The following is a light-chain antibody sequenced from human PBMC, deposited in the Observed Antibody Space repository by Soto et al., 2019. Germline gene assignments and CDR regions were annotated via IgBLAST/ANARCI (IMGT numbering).Light chain of an antibody. Sequence: EIEMTQSPATLSLSPGERATVSCRASQSVGNNLAWYQQKSGQAPRLLIYGAYTRAAGVPARFSGTGSGTEFTLTISSLEPEDFAVYYCQQRSLWPPTFGQGTKLEIK. CDR1: QSVGNN. CDR3: QQRSLWPPT. V-gene: IGKV3-15*01. J-gene: IGKJ2*01. CDR2: GAY.